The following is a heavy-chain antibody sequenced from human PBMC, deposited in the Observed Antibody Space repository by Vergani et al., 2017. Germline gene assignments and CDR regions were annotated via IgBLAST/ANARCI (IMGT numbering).Heavy chain of an antibody. CDR1: EYSFGNYW. J-gene: IGHJ4*02. CDR3: ARHTTYTDS. D-gene: IGHD1-1*01. Sequence: EVELVQSGPEMRKPGESLKISCKGSEYSFGNYWIGWVRQMPGKGLEWMGIISPADSDTRYSPSFQGQVTISADKSISTVFLQWDSLKASDTALYYCARHTTYTDSWGQGTLVTVSS. CDR2: ISPADSDT. V-gene: IGHV5-51*01.